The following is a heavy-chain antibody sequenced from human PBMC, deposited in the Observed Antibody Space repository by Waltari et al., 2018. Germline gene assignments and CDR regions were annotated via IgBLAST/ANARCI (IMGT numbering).Heavy chain of an antibody. Sequence: QLRLQESGPGRVKPSETLSLTCTVSGDSINRGGYYWGWIRQPPGKGLEWIGTIYYNGNTYYNPSLTSRVTMSLDTSKNQFSLNLSSVTAADTAVYDCARGYGFNAGPWGQGTLVTVSS. CDR3: ARGYGFNAGP. J-gene: IGHJ5*02. CDR2: IYYNGNT. D-gene: IGHD4-17*01. CDR1: GDSINRGGYY. V-gene: IGHV4-39*07.